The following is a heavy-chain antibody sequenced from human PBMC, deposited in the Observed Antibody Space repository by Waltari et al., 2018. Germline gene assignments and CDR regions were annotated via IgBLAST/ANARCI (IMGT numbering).Heavy chain of an antibody. Sequence: EVQLVESGGGLVKPGGSLRLSCAAAGLTFSKFWKSWVRQAPGKGLEWVASIKEDGGEKYYVDSLKGRIIISRDNAKNSLYLQMNSLRVEDTAVYYCARDRGYFDYWGLGTLVTVSS. V-gene: IGHV3-7*01. CDR3: ARDRGYFDY. J-gene: IGHJ4*02. CDR1: GLTFSKFW. CDR2: IKEDGGEK. D-gene: IGHD3-10*01.